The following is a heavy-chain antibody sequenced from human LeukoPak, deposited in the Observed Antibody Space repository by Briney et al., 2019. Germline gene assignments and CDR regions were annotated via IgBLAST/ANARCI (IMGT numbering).Heavy chain of an antibody. J-gene: IGHJ4*02. Sequence: SETLSLTCSVSGGHIDSVYWNWIRQPPGKGLEWIGYIDNSGSTKYNLSLQSRITMSRDTSKKQFSLKLTSVTAADTAMYYCASGAGWLIDYWGQGTLVSVSS. V-gene: IGHV4-4*08. D-gene: IGHD6-19*01. CDR2: IDNSGST. CDR1: GGHIDSVY. CDR3: ASGAGWLIDY.